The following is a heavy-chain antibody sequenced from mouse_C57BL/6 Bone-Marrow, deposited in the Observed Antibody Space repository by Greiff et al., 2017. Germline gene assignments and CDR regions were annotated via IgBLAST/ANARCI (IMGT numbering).Heavy chain of an antibody. D-gene: IGHD1-1*01. CDR3: ARNLYYCGSSYGFAY. CDR2: IDPSDSYT. J-gene: IGHJ3*01. Sequence: QVQLKQPGAELVKPGASVKLSCKASGYTFTSYWMQWVKQRPGQGLEWIGEIDPSDSYTNYNQKFKGKATLTVDTSSSTAYMQLSSLTSEDSAVYYCARNLYYCGSSYGFAYWGQGTLVTVSA. CDR1: GYTFTSYW. V-gene: IGHV1-50*01.